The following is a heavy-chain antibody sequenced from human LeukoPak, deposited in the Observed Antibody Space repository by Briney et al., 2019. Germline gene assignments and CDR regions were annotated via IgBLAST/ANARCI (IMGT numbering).Heavy chain of an antibody. J-gene: IGHJ6*01. V-gene: IGHV3-30*18. CDR3: AKDAGDPVVMGPYYYYYAMYV. CDR1: GFTFSSYG. Sequence: GGSLRLSCAASGFTFSSYGMHWVRQAPGKGLEWVAVISYDGSNKYYADSVKGRFTISRDNSKNTLYLQMISLRPEDRAVYYCAKDAGDPVVMGPYYYYYAMYVSGARNTV. CDR2: ISYDGSNK. D-gene: IGHD3-16*02.